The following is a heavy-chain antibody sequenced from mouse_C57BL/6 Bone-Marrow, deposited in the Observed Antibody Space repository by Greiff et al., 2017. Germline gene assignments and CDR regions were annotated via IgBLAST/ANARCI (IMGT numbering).Heavy chain of an antibody. CDR3: AILLWYFDV. Sequence: QVQLQQPGAELVKPGASVKVSCKASGYTFTSYWMHWVKQRPGQGLEWIGRIHPSDSDTNYNQKFKGKATLPVDKSSSTAYMQLSSLSSEVSAVYYCAILLWYFDVWGTGTTVTVSS. V-gene: IGHV1-74*01. D-gene: IGHD1-1*01. CDR1: GYTFTSYW. J-gene: IGHJ1*03. CDR2: IHPSDSDT.